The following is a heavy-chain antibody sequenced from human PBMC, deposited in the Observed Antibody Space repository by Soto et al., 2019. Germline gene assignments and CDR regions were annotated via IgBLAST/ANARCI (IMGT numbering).Heavy chain of an antibody. CDR2: ISSSGSFT. J-gene: IGHJ4*02. CDR1: GFTFSDYY. Sequence: QVQLVESGGGLIKPGGSLRLSCAVSGFTFSDYYMSWIRQAPGKGLEWISYISSSGSFTNYANSVKGRFTISRDNAKNSLYLQLNSLRYEDTAVYYCGRVYRSGWYLWDYWGQGTLVTVSS. D-gene: IGHD6-19*01. CDR3: GRVYRSGWYLWDY. V-gene: IGHV3-11*05.